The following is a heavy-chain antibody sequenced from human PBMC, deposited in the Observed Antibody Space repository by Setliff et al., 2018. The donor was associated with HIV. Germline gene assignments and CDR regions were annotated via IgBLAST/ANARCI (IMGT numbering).Heavy chain of an antibody. CDR3: ARGNYDRDY. CDR1: GFTFSSHS. D-gene: IGHD3-22*01. Sequence: GGSLRLSCAASGFTFSSHSMNWVRQSPGKGLEWVSYISSSSSSIYYADSVKGRFTISRDNAKNSLYLQMNSLRVEDTAVYYCARGNYDRDYWCQGTLVTVSS. CDR2: ISSSSSSI. V-gene: IGHV3-48*01. J-gene: IGHJ4*02.